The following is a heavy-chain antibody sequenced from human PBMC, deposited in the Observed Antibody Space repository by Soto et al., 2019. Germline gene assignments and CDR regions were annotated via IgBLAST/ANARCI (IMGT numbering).Heavy chain of an antibody. V-gene: IGHV4-59*01. D-gene: IGHD3-3*01. J-gene: IGHJ6*02. CDR2: IYSSGST. Sequence: PSETLSLTCTVSGGSISNYYWNWIRQSPGKGLEWIGYIYSSGSTHYNPSLQNRVTISIDTSKNQVSLKVNSVTAADTAVYYCAKSALYYVFWSGTPSNYGMDVWGQGTTVTVSS. CDR1: GGSISNYY. CDR3: AKSALYYVFWSGTPSNYGMDV.